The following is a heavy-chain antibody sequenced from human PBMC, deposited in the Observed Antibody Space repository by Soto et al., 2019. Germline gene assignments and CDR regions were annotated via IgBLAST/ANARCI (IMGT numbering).Heavy chain of an antibody. CDR1: GGSISSYY. D-gene: IGHD3-3*01. V-gene: IGHV4-59*08. Sequence: PSETLSLTCTVSGGSISSYYWSWIRQPPGKGLEWIGYIYYSGSTNYNPSLKSRVTISVDTSKNQFSLKLSSVTAADTAVYYCASTIFGVPGPYYYYMDVWGKGTTVTVSS. CDR3: ASTIFGVPGPYYYYMDV. CDR2: IYYSGST. J-gene: IGHJ6*03.